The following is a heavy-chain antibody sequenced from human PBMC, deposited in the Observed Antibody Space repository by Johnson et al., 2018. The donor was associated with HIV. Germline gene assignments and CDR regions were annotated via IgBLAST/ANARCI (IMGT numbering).Heavy chain of an antibody. D-gene: IGHD6-19*01. J-gene: IGHJ3*01. CDR1: VFTFSDYY. CDR2: ISSSGSTI. V-gene: IGHV3-11*04. CDR3: ATFGYTSGWIVTDDAFDV. Sequence: QEQLVESGGGVVQPGRSLRLSCTASVFTFSDYYMSWIRQAPAKGLEWVSYISSSGSTIYYADSVKGRFTISRDNSMNTLYLQMNSLRAEETAVYYCATFGYTSGWIVTDDAFDVWGHGTLVTVSS.